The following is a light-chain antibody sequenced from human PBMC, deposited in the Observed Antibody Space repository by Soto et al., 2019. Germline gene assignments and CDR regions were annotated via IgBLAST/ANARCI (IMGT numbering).Light chain of an antibody. CDR3: QQRSNWPPIT. CDR2: DAS. CDR1: QSVKTF. Sequence: EIVLTHSPATLSFSPGQKSTLSCRASQSVKTFLVWYQHRPGQAPRVLIYDASHRASGIPARFSGSGSGTDFTLTISSLEPEDAALYYCQQRSNWPPITFGQGTRLEIK. J-gene: IGKJ5*01. V-gene: IGKV3-11*01.